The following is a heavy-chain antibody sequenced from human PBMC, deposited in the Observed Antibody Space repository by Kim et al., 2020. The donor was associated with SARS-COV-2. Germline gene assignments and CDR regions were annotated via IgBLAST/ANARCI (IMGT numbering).Heavy chain of an antibody. J-gene: IGHJ3*02. V-gene: IGHV4-39*01. D-gene: IGHD3-10*01. CDR1: GGSISSSSYY. CDR3: ARRVVRGPDDAFDI. Sequence: ETLSLTCTVSGGSISSSSYYWGWIRQPPGKGLEWIGSIYYSGSTYYNPSLKSRVTISVDTSKNQFSLKLSSVTAADTAVYYCARRVVRGPDDAFDIWGQGTMVTVSS. CDR2: IYYSGST.